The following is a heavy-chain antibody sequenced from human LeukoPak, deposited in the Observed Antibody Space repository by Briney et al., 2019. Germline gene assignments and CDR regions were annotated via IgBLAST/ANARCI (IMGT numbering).Heavy chain of an antibody. J-gene: IGHJ5*02. CDR3: AGHRPVLNWFDP. V-gene: IGHV4-59*01. CDR1: GGSISSYY. Sequence: SETLPLTCTVSGGSISSYYWSWIRQPPGKGLEWIGYIYYSGSTNYNPSLKSRVTISVDTSKNQFSLKLSSVTAADTAVYYCAGHRPVLNWFDPWGQGTLVTVSS. CDR2: IYYSGST. D-gene: IGHD3-10*02.